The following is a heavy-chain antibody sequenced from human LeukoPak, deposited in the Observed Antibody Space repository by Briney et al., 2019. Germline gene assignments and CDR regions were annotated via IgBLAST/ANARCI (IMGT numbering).Heavy chain of an antibody. CDR3: ARDRRSVRGPRDYYYYGMDV. J-gene: IGHJ6*02. Sequence: GGSLRLSCAASGFTFSSYWMHWVRQAPGKGLEWVSYISSSGSTIYYADSVKGRFTISRDNAKNSLYLQMNSLRAEDTAVYYCARDRRSVRGPRDYYYYGMDVWGQGTTVTVSS. CDR1: GFTFSSYW. CDR2: ISSSGSTI. V-gene: IGHV3-48*04.